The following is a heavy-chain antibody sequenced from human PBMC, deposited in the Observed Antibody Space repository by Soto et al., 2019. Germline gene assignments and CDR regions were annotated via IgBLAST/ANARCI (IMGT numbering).Heavy chain of an antibody. CDR3: ARELRYCSSTSCYTLFDH. D-gene: IGHD2-2*02. CDR2: IYTSGST. J-gene: IGHJ4*02. CDR1: GGSISSYY. V-gene: IGHV4-4*07. Sequence: QLQLQESGPGLVKPSETLSLTCTVSGGSISSYYWSWIRQPAGKGLGWVGRIYTSGSTNYNPSLKSRVTMLLDTTKNQFSLKLSSVTAADTAVYYCARELRYCSSTSCYTLFDHWGQGTLVTVSS.